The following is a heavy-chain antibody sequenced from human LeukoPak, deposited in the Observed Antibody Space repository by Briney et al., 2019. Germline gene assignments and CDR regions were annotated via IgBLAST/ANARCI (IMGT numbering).Heavy chain of an antibody. CDR1: GASFSSGDQY. CDR3: SRGMDSRKLGY. V-gene: IGHV4-31*03. CDR2: IHPSGTL. D-gene: IGHD3-22*01. Sequence: SETLSLTCTVSGASFSSGDQYWNWIRQGPGKGLEWIGSIHPSGTLYNNPSLGSRVTMSMDPSKNQCSLNLNSVTAADTAVYFCSRGMDSRKLGYWGQGTLVTVSS. J-gene: IGHJ4*02.